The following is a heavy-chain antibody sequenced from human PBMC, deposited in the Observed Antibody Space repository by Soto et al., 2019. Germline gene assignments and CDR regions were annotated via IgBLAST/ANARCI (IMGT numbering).Heavy chain of an antibody. CDR2: TFYRSKWYN. Sequence: QTRTLTGVISGGKVANNTAGGNWIRPSPSRGLEWLGRTFYRSKWYNDYAVSLKGRISINADTSKNQFSLKLSSVTAADTAVYYCARVNPVPYYYGMDVWRQGITVSVPS. CDR3: ARVNPVPYYYGMDV. CDR1: GGKVANNTAG. V-gene: IGHV6-1*01. J-gene: IGHJ6*02.